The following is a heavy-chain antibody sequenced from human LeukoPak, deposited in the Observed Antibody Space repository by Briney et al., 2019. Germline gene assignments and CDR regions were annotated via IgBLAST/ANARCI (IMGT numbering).Heavy chain of an antibody. Sequence: AAVKVSCKASGYTFTGYYIHWVRQPPAQGPEWMGWINPTSGGTEYAQKFHGRVSMNRDKSTSTAYMELRSVRSDDTAIYYCGRDVGVRGRGNALDYWGQGTLVTVSS. CDR1: GYTFTGYY. V-gene: IGHV1-2*02. CDR2: INPTSGGT. CDR3: GRDVGVRGRGNALDY. J-gene: IGHJ4*02. D-gene: IGHD3-16*01.